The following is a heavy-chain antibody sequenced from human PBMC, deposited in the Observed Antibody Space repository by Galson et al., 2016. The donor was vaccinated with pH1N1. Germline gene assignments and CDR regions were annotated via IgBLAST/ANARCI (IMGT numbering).Heavy chain of an antibody. CDR1: GDFISSGDYF. CDR3: ARGRDYDILTGSSYYFDY. J-gene: IGHJ4*02. D-gene: IGHD3-9*01. Sequence: TLSLTCAVSGDFISSGDYFWSWIRQPPGKGLEWVGYIYYSGKTFYNPSLKSRVTISLDTSKTQFSLKLSSVAATDTAIYYCARGRDYDILTGSSYYFDYWGQGTLVTVSS. CDR2: IYYSGKT. V-gene: IGHV4-30-4*08.